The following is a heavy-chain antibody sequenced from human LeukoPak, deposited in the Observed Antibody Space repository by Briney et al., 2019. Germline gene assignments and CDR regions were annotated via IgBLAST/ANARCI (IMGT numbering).Heavy chain of an antibody. V-gene: IGHV3-48*02. CDR3: ASDRGKYYYDSSGYVNWYFDL. CDR2: ISSSSSTI. J-gene: IGHJ2*01. D-gene: IGHD3-22*01. CDR1: GFTFSSYS. Sequence: GGSLRLSCAASGFTFSSYSMNWVRQAPGKGLEWVSYISSSSSTIYYADSVKGRFTISRDNAKNSLYLQMNSLRDEDTAVYYCASDRGKYYYDSSGYVNWYFDLWGRGTLVTVSS.